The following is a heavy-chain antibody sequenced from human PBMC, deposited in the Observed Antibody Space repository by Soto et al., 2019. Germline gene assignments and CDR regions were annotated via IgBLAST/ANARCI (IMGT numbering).Heavy chain of an antibody. CDR1: GGSISSGGYS. CDR3: ARTPDH. J-gene: IGHJ4*02. CDR2: IYYSGST. Sequence: QVQLQESGPGLVKPSQTLSLTCTVSGGSISSGGYSWSWIRQHPGKGLEWLGYIYYSGSTYYNPSLKSRITLSVDTSKTQFSLTLTSVTAADTALYYCARTPDHWGQGTLVTVSS. D-gene: IGHD2-15*01. V-gene: IGHV4-31*03.